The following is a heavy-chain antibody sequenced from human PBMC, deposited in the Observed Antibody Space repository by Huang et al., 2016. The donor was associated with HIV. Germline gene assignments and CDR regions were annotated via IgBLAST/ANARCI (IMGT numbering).Heavy chain of an antibody. V-gene: IGHV1-18*04. D-gene: IGHD3-16*01. CDR1: GYKFHIYG. CDR3: ARTKGEFDF. J-gene: IGHJ4*02. Sequence: QIHLVQSGPEVKQPGASVKVSCKASGYKFHIYGITWGRQTPGQGLEWMGWVSGDNVSTRFAQKCQDRLTMTTDVSTSTAYLELRSLRLDDTAVYYCARTKGEFDFWGQGALVTVSS. CDR2: VSGDNVST.